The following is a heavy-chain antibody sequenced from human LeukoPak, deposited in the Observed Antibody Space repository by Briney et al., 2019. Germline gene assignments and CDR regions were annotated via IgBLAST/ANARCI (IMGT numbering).Heavy chain of an antibody. J-gene: IGHJ6*03. Sequence: GGSLRLSCAASGFTVSSNYMSWVRQAPGKGLERVSVIYSGGSTYYADSVKGRFTISRDNSKNTLYLQMNSLRAEDTAVYYCARVMTTVVRAYYYYYMDVWGKGTTVTVSS. CDR1: GFTVSSNY. V-gene: IGHV3-53*01. D-gene: IGHD4-23*01. CDR2: IYSGGST. CDR3: ARVMTTVVRAYYYYYMDV.